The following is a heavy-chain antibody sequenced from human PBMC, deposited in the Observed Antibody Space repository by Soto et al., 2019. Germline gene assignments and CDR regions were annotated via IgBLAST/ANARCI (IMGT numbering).Heavy chain of an antibody. V-gene: IGHV5-51*01. CDR1: GYSFSNYW. J-gene: IGHJ5*02. CDR2: IYPGDSET. Sequence: GESLKISCKGSGYSFSNYWIGWVRQTPGKGLEWMGIIYPGDSETRYSPSFQGQVTISADTSINTAYLQWRSLKASDTAMYYCGRHRLSGRISNCFDPWGQGTLVTVSS. D-gene: IGHD1-26*01. CDR3: GRHRLSGRISNCFDP.